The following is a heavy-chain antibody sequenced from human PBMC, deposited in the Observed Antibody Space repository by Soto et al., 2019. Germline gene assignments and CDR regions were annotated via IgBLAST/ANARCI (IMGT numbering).Heavy chain of an antibody. V-gene: IGHV3-7*03. J-gene: IGHJ3*02. D-gene: IGHD2-2*01. CDR2: IKQDGSER. CDR3: ARDKVPGRGDASDM. Sequence: GGSLRLSCAASGFTFSSYWMGWVRQAPGKGLEWVANIKQDGSERYYGHSARGRFTISRDNSKNSLYLQMNSLRAEDTAVYYCARDKVPGRGDASDMWGQGTMVTVSS. CDR1: GFTFSSYW.